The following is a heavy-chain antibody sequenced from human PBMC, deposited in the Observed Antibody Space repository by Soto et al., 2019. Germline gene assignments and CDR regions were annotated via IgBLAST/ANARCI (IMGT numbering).Heavy chain of an antibody. D-gene: IGHD1-26*01. V-gene: IGHV4-4*07. J-gene: IGHJ4*02. CDR1: AGSISSYY. CDR3: AREFKCPRGELLRYFDY. Sequence: SETLSLTCTVSAGSISSYYWSWIRQPAGKGLEWIGRIYTSGSTNYNPSLKSRVTMSVDTSKNQFSLKLSSVTAADTAVYYCAREFKCPRGELLRYFDYWGQGALVTVSS. CDR2: IYTSGST.